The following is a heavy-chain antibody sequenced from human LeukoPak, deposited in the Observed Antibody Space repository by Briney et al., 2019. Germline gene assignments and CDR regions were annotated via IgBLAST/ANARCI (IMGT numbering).Heavy chain of an antibody. V-gene: IGHV1-58*01. Sequence: GTSVKVSCKASGFTFTSSAVQWVRQARGQRLEWIGWIVVGSGNTNYAQKFQERVTITRDMSTSTAYMELSSLRSEDTAVYYCASAVTTDGVEYYYYYYGMDVWGQGTTVTVSS. J-gene: IGHJ6*02. CDR2: IVVGSGNT. CDR1: GFTFTSSA. D-gene: IGHD4-17*01. CDR3: ASAVTTDGVEYYYYYYGMDV.